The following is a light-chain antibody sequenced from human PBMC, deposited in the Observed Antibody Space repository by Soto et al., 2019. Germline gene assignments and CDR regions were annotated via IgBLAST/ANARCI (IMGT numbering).Light chain of an antibody. J-gene: IGLJ3*02. CDR3: SSYTSTTIRV. CDR1: SSDVGGYNY. Sequence: QSALTQPASVSGSAGQSITISCTGTSSDVGGYNYVSWYQQHPGNAPKLMIYEVSNRPSGISNRFSGSKSGNTASLTISGLQVEDEADYYCSSYTSTTIRVFGGGTKLTVL. V-gene: IGLV2-14*01. CDR2: EVS.